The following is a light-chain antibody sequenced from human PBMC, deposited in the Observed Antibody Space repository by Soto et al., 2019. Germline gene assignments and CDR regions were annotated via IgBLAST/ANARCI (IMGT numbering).Light chain of an antibody. CDR2: DVS. J-gene: IGLJ1*01. Sequence: QSALTQPASVSGSAGQSITNSCTVTSSDVGGYNYVSWYQQHPGKAPKLMIYDVSNRPSGVSNRFSGSKSGNTASLTISGLQAEDEADYYCSSYTSSSTLYVFGTGTKLTVL. CDR1: SSDVGGYNY. CDR3: SSYTSSSTLYV. V-gene: IGLV2-14*01.